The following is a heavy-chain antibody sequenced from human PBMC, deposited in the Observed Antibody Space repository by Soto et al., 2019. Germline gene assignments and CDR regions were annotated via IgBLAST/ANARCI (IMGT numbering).Heavy chain of an antibody. CDR3: AREAAPV. J-gene: IGHJ4*02. CDR1: GCACADYW. CDR2: IYPADSNA. D-gene: IGHD6-25*01. Sequence: GESLKISGKGSGCACADYWIGWVRQMPGRGLEWMGLIYPADSNARYSPSFQGQVTISADNSINTAYLQWSSLKASDTAIYYCAREAAPVWGQGTLVTVSS. V-gene: IGHV5-51*03.